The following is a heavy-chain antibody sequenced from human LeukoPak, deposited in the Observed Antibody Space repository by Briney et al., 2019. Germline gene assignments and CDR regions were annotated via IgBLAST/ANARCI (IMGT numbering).Heavy chain of an antibody. CDR3: ASDTSHTGGYYYREDAFDV. J-gene: IGHJ3*01. CDR2: MNPNSGNT. V-gene: IGHV1-8*01. D-gene: IGHD3-22*01. Sequence: ASVKVSCKASGYTFTSYDINWVRQATGQGLEWMGWMNPNSGNTGYAQKFQGRVTMTRNTSISTAYMELNSLTSEDTAVYYCASDTSHTGGYYYREDAFDVWGQGTMVTVSS. CDR1: GYTFTSYD.